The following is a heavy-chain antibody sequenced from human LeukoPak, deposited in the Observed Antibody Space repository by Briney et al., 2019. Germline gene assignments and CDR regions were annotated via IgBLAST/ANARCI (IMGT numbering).Heavy chain of an antibody. CDR3: ASGLLVTLHNFYYYMDV. CDR2: IYTSGCT. Sequence: SETLSLTCTVSGASVNSGSFYWSWIRQPAGKGLEWIGRIYTSGCTNYNPSLKSRVSISIDTSKNQSSLKLSSVTAADSAVYYCASGLLVTLHNFYYYMDVWGKGTTVTISS. CDR1: GASVNSGSFY. J-gene: IGHJ6*03. V-gene: IGHV4-61*02. D-gene: IGHD3-9*01.